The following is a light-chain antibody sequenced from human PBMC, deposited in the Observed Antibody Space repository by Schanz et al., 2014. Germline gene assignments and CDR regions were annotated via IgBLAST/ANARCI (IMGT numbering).Light chain of an antibody. CDR2: EVS. J-gene: IGLJ3*02. CDR1: SSDVGGYNY. CDR3: CSYAGDNTLR. V-gene: IGLV2-8*01. Sequence: QSVLTQPPSASGSPGQSVTISCTGTSSDVGGYNYVSWYQQHPGKAPKLMISEVSKRPSGVPDRFSGSKSGNTASLTISGLQAEDEADYYCCSYAGDNTLRFGGGTKLTVL.